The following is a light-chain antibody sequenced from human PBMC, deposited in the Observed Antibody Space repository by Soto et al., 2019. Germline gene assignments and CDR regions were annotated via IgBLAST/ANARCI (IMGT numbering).Light chain of an antibody. J-gene: IGLJ1*01. CDR2: DVS. CDR1: SSDIGGYNS. CDR3: SSYTDRNNLV. Sequence: QSVLTQSPSASGSPGQSVTISCTGTSSDIGGYNSVSWYQQHPGKAPKVMIYDVSKRPSGVPDRFSGSKSGNTASLTVSALQAEDEADYYCSSYTDRNNLVFGTGTNVTVL. V-gene: IGLV2-8*01.